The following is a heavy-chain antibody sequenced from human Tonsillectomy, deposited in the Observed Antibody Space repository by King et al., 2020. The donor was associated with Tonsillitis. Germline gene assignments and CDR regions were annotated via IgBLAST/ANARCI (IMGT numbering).Heavy chain of an antibody. Sequence: VQLVESGGGVVQPGGSLRLSCAASGFSFSSYGMHWVRQATGKGLEWVAFIRYDGSNQYYADSVKGRFTISRDNSKNTLYLQMNSLRAEDTAVFYCAKAKSSNQPAARISYYYGMDVWGQGTTVTVSS. V-gene: IGHV3-30*02. CDR1: GFSFSSYG. CDR3: AKAKSSNQPAARISYYYGMDV. CDR2: IRYDGSNQ. D-gene: IGHD2-2*01. J-gene: IGHJ6*02.